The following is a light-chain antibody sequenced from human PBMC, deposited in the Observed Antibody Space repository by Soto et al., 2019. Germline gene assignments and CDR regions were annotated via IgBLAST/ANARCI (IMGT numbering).Light chain of an antibody. CDR1: QGISSY. CDR3: LQDNNYPIT. Sequence: IHLTRSPSSLSASVLARVTIPWRASQGISSYLAWYQQKPGKAPKLLIYAASTLQSGVPSRFSGSGSGTDFTLTISSLQPEDFAVYYCLQDNNYPITFGQGTRLEIK. V-gene: IGKV1-9*01. CDR2: AAS. J-gene: IGKJ5*01.